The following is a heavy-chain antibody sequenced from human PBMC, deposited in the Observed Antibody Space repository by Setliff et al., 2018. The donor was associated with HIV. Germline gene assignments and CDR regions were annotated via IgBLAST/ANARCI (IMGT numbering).Heavy chain of an antibody. D-gene: IGHD4-4*01. V-gene: IGHV1-3*01. CDR1: GYTFTNYA. CDR2: INDGNGNT. J-gene: IGHJ3*02. CDR3: ARIFLRGLQYGGLDI. Sequence: SVKVSCKASGYTFTNYAIHWVRQAPGLGLEWMGWINDGNGNTKYSQNFQGRVTITRDTSSTTSYMELSGLKSEDTAVYYCARIFLRGLQYGGLDIWGQGTLVAVSS.